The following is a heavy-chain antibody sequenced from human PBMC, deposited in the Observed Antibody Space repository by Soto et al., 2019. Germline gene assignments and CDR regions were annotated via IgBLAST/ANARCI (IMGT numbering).Heavy chain of an antibody. CDR3: ARGSWPAAKYDYYYYGMDV. CDR2: INHSGST. D-gene: IGHD2-2*01. V-gene: IGHV4-34*01. CDR1: GGSFSGYY. J-gene: IGHJ6*02. Sequence: PSETLSLTCAVYGGSFSGYYWSWIRQPPGKGLEWIGGINHSGSTNYNPSLKSRVTISVDTSKNQFSLKLSSVTAADTAVYYCARGSWPAAKYDYYYYGMDVWGQGTTVTVSS.